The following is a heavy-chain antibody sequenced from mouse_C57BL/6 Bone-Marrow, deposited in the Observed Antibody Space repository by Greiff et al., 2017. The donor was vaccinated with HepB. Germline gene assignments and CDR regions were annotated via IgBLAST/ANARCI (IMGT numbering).Heavy chain of an antibody. Sequence: EVQLQQSGPELVKPGASVKISCKASGYTFTDYYMNWVKQSHGKSLEWIGDINPNNGGTSYNQKFKGKATLTVDKSSSTAYMELRSRASEDSAVNYCARYYGSTPWFDGWGTGTTVTVSS. J-gene: IGHJ1*03. CDR1: GYTFTDYY. V-gene: IGHV1-26*01. D-gene: IGHD1-1*01. CDR3: ARYYGSTPWFDG. CDR2: INPNNGGT.